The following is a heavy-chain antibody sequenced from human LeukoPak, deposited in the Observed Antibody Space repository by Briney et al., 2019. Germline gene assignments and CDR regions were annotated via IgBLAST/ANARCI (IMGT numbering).Heavy chain of an antibody. Sequence: PGGSLRLSCAASGFTFSSHWMHWVRQAPGKGLEWVGRARNKANSHTTEYAASVKGRFIISRDDSKSSLYLQMNSLKTEDTAVYFCARRGFSDSRGYYPDFDYWGRGTLVTVSS. CDR3: ARRGFSDSRGYYPDFDY. CDR2: ARNKANSHTT. CDR1: GFTFSSHW. V-gene: IGHV3-72*01. J-gene: IGHJ4*02. D-gene: IGHD3-22*01.